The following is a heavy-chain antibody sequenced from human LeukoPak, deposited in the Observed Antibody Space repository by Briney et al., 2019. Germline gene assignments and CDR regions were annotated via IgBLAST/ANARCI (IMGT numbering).Heavy chain of an antibody. J-gene: IGHJ3*02. V-gene: IGHV1-2*02. CDR1: LYTFTGYF. D-gene: IGHD4-17*01. CDR3: ATIPDYGDSPMWAFDI. Sequence: ASVNVSCKASLYTFTGYFIHWVRQAPGQGGAWMGWIHPKRGGTDYAQKFQGRGSMARDTSISTAYMDLSRLRSADTAVYCCATIPDYGDSPMWAFDIWGQGTMVTVSS. CDR2: IHPKRGGT.